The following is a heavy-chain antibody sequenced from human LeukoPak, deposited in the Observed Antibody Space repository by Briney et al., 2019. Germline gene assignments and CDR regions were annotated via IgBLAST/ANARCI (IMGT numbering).Heavy chain of an antibody. CDR3: ARGGYDSNYYFSTMDV. V-gene: IGHV4-59*02. CDR2: IYDSGTT. CDR1: GASVTSYF. D-gene: IGHD5-12*01. J-gene: IGHJ6*02. Sequence: SETLSLTCAVSGASVTSYFWSWIRLPPGKGLEWIGFIYDSGTTNYNPSLKSRVAILLDTSKNQFSLKLSSATAADTAIYFCARGGYDSNYYFSTMDVWGQGTTVTVSS.